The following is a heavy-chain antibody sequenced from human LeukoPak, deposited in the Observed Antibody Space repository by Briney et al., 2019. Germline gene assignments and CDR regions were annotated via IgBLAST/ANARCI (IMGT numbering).Heavy chain of an antibody. CDR1: AFTFSSYS. J-gene: IGHJ6*03. CDR2: ISSSSSYI. Sequence: PGGSLRLSCAASAFTFSSYSMNWVRQAPGKGLERVSSISSSSSYIYYADSVKGRFTISRDNAKNSLYLQMNSLRAEDTAVYYCARVSPHKQQLVAEYYMGVWGKGTTVTVSS. V-gene: IGHV3-21*01. CDR3: ARVSPHKQQLVAEYYMGV. D-gene: IGHD6-13*01.